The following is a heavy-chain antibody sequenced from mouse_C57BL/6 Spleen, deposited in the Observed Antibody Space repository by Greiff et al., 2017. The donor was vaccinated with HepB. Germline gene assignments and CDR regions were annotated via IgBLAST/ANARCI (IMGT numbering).Heavy chain of an antibody. CDR1: GFSLTSYG. D-gene: IGHD4-1*01. J-gene: IGHJ1*03. CDR3: ARNLWDGWYFDV. V-gene: IGHV2-2*01. CDR2: IWSGGST. Sequence: VQLKESGPGLVQPSQSLSITCTVSGFSLTSYGLHWVRQSPGKGLEWLGVIWSGGSTDYNAAFISRLSISKDNSKSQVFFNMNSLQADDTAIYYCARNLWDGWYFDVWGTGTTVTVSS.